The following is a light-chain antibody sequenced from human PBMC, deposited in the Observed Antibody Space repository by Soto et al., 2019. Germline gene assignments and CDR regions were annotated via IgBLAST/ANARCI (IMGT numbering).Light chain of an antibody. J-gene: IGLJ1*01. Sequence: QSALTQPASVSGSPGQSITISCTGTRSDVGGYNYVSWYQQHPGRAPKLLIYDVSNRPSGVSNRFSGSKSGNTASLTISGLQAEDEADYYCNSYRSSSTRYVFGSGTKLTVL. CDR2: DVS. CDR1: RSDVGGYNY. CDR3: NSYRSSSTRYV. V-gene: IGLV2-14*03.